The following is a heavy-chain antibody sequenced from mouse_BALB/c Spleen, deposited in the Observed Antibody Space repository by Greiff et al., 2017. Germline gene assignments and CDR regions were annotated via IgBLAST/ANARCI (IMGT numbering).Heavy chain of an antibody. CDR1: GYSITSDYA. D-gene: IGHD2-1*01. V-gene: IGHV3-2*02. J-gene: IGHJ1*01. CDR2: ISYSGST. CDR3: ARNGNFDV. Sequence: EVQRVESGPGLVKPSQSLSLTCTVTGYSITSDYAWNWIRQFPGNKLEWMGYISYSGSTSYNPSLKSRISITRDTSKNQFFLQLNSVTTEDTATYYCARNGNFDVWGAGTTVTVSS.